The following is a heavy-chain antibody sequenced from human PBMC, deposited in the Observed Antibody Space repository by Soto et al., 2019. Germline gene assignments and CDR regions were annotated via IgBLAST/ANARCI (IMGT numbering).Heavy chain of an antibody. CDR2: IIPIFGTA. J-gene: IGHJ1*01. Sequence: QVQLVQSGAEVKKPGSSVKVSCKASGGTFSSYAISWVRHAPGQGLEWMGGIIPIFGTANYAQKVQGRVTITADESTSTAYMELSSLKSEDTAVYYCASLAAAGTVRYFQHWGQGTLVTVSS. CDR1: GGTFSSYA. CDR3: ASLAAAGTVRYFQH. D-gene: IGHD6-13*01. V-gene: IGHV1-69*12.